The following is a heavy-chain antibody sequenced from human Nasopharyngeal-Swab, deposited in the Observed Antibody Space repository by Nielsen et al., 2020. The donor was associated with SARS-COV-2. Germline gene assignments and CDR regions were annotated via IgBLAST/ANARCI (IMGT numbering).Heavy chain of an antibody. CDR3: ARGKRSNYFRVSPPNWFDP. Sequence: WIRQPPGKGLEWIGEINHSGSTNYNPSLKSRVTISVDTSKNQFSLKLSSVTAAVTAVYYCARGKRSNYFRVSPPNWFDPWGQGTLVTVSS. J-gene: IGHJ5*02. D-gene: IGHD2/OR15-2a*01. V-gene: IGHV4-34*01. CDR2: INHSGST.